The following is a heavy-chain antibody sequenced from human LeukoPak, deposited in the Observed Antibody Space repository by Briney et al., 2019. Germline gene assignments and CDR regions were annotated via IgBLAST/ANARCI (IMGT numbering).Heavy chain of an antibody. CDR1: GFTFSSYS. V-gene: IGHV3-21*01. Sequence: GGSLRLSCAASGFTFSSYSMNWVRQAPGKGLEWVSSISSSSSYIYYADSVKGRFTISRDNAKNSLYLQMNSLRAEDTAVYYCARDPIKRAYYFDYWGQGTLVTVSS. J-gene: IGHJ4*02. CDR2: ISSSSSYI. CDR3: ARDPIKRAYYFDY.